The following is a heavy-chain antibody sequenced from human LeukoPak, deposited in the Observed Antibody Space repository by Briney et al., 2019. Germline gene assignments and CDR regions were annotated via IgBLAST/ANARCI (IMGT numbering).Heavy chain of an antibody. Sequence: GESLKISCKGSGYSFTSYWIGWVRQMPGKGLEWMGIIYPGDSDTTYSPSFQGQVTISADKSISTAYLQWSSLKASDTAMYYCARRRYYDSSGYSGMYYMDVWGKGTTVTVSS. D-gene: IGHD3-22*01. V-gene: IGHV5-51*01. CDR2: IYPGDSDT. CDR3: ARRRYYDSSGYSGMYYMDV. J-gene: IGHJ6*03. CDR1: GYSFTSYW.